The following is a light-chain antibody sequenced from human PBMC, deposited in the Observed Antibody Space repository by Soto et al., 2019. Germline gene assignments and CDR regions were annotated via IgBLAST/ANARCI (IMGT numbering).Light chain of an antibody. CDR3: QQYGDSRV. CDR2: AAS. V-gene: IGKV3-20*01. Sequence: DIVLTQSPGSLSSSPGESATLFCRASQSVTDNYLARYQHKPGQPPRLLIYAASSRATGIPDRFSGSGSGTDFTLTISRLEPEDFAVYYCQQYGDSRVFGPGTRVDI. CDR1: QSVTDNY. J-gene: IGKJ3*01.